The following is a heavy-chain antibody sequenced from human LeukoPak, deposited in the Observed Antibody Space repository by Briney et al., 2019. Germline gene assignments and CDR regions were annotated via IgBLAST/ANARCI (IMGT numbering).Heavy chain of an antibody. V-gene: IGHV4-38-2*02. J-gene: IGHJ4*02. CDR1: GYSISSGYY. Sequence: SETLSLTCTVSGYSISSGYYWGWIRQPPGKGLEWIGSIYHSGSTYYNPSLKSRVTISVDTSKNQFSLKLSSVTAADTAVYYCARESNYYDSSGTLDYWGQGTLVTVSS. CDR2: IYHSGST. CDR3: ARESNYYDSSGTLDY. D-gene: IGHD3-22*01.